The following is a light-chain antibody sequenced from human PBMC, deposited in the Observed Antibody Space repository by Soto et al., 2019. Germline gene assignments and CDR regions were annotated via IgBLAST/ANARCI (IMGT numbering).Light chain of an antibody. Sequence: QSVLTQPPSVSAAPGQKVTISCSGSSSNIGNNYVSWYQQLPGTAPKHLIYENNKRPSGIPDRFSGSKSGTSATLGITGLQTGDEADYYCGTWDSSLSAGVFGTGTKLTVL. J-gene: IGLJ1*01. CDR3: GTWDSSLSAGV. CDR1: SSNIGNNY. V-gene: IGLV1-51*02. CDR2: ENN.